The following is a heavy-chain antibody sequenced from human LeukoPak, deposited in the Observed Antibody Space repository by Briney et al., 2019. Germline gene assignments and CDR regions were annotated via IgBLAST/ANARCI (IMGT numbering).Heavy chain of an antibody. J-gene: IGHJ4*02. CDR2: ISSSSSYI. CDR3: ARDSGYGLAFDY. D-gene: IGHD5-12*01. V-gene: IGHV3-21*01. CDR1: GFTFSSYS. Sequence: PGGSLRLSCAASGFTFSSYSMNWVRQAPGKGLEWVSSISSSSSYIYYADSVKGRFTISRDNAKDSLYLQMNSLRAEDTAVYYCARDSGYGLAFDYWGQGTLVTVS.